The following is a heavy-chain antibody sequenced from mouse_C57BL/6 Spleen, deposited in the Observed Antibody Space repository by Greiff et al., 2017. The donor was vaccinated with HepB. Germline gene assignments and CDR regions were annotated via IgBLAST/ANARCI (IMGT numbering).Heavy chain of an antibody. D-gene: IGHD2-4*01. J-gene: IGHJ3*01. CDR2: IYPGDGDT. V-gene: IGHV1-82*01. Sequence: QVQLKESGPELVKPGASVKISCKASGYAFSSSWMNWVKQRPGKGLEWIGRIYPGDGDTNYNGKFKGKATLTADKSSSTAYMQLSSLTSEDSAVYFCERYIYYDYSFAYWGQGTLVTVSA. CDR1: GYAFSSSW. CDR3: ERYIYYDYSFAY.